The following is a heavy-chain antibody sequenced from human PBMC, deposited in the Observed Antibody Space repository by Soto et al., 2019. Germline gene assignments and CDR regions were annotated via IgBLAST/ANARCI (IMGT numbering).Heavy chain of an antibody. V-gene: IGHV1-69*02. CDR2: INPILSMS. CDR3: ASSYGSGYRGFDY. CDR1: GDTFSFYS. D-gene: IGHD3-10*01. Sequence: QVQLVQSGAEVKKPGSSVKVSCKASGDTFSFYSINWVRQAPGLGLEWMGRINPILSMSNYAQRLQGRVTMTADKSTSTAYMELGSVRSEYTAMYYCASSYGSGYRGFDYWGQGALVTVSS. J-gene: IGHJ4*02.